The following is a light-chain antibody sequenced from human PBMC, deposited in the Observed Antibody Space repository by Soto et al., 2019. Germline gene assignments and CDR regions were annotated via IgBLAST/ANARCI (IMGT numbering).Light chain of an antibody. V-gene: IGKV3-20*01. CDR1: QSVSSNY. Sequence: EIVLTQSPGTLSLSPGERATLSCRASQSVSSNYLAWYQQKPGQAPRLLIYGASSRATGIPDRFSGSGSGTDFTLNISRLEPEDFAVYYCQQYGSSFRYTFGQGTKLEIK. J-gene: IGKJ2*01. CDR3: QQYGSSFRYT. CDR2: GAS.